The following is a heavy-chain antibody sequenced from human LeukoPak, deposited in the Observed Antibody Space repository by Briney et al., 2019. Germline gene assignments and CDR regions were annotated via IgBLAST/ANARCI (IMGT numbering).Heavy chain of an antibody. CDR2: INQGGST. D-gene: IGHD6-19*01. V-gene: IGHV4-34*01. CDR1: GGSFSNFY. CDR3: ARARDLSSGADY. Sequence: PSETLSLTCNVYGGSFSNFYLSWIRQPPGKGLEWIGEINQGGSTNYNPSLKSRVTISVDTSKNQFSLKLTSVTAADTAVYYCARARDLSSGADYWGQGTLVTVSS. J-gene: IGHJ4*02.